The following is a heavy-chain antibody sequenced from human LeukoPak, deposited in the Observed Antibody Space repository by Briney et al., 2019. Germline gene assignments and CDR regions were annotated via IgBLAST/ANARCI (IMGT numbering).Heavy chain of an antibody. D-gene: IGHD3-3*01. CDR3: ARDAWNGNSPLDY. V-gene: IGHV4-39*02. CDR2: IYYSGST. CDR1: GGSISSSSYY. Sequence: SETLSLTCTVSGGSISSSSYYWGWIRQPPGKGLEWIGSIYYSGSTYYNPSLKSRVTISVDTSKNQFSLKLSSVTAADTAVYYCARDAWNGNSPLDYWGQGTLVTVSS. J-gene: IGHJ4*02.